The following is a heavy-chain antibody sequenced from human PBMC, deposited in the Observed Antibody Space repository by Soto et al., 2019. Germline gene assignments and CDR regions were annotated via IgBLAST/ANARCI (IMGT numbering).Heavy chain of an antibody. CDR1: GFTFSSYA. CDR3: PRGASGPDY. Sequence: EVQMLVSGGGLVQPGGSLRLSCAASGFTFSSYAMSWVRQAPGKGLEWVSSISTSGGTYYADSVKGRFTISRDNSKNTLYLQLDSLRAEDTAVHYCPRGASGPDYWGQGTLVTVSS. J-gene: IGHJ4*02. V-gene: IGHV3-23*01. CDR2: ISTSGGT.